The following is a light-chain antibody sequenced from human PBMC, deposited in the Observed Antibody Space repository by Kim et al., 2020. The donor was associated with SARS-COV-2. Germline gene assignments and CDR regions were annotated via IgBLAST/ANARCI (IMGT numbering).Light chain of an antibody. CDR1: QGISTR. J-gene: IGKJ5*01. V-gene: IGKV1D-12*01. CDR3: QQTNNFPPT. Sequence: SSVGDRVTITCRESQGISTRLAWYQHKLGKAPKLLIYAASSLQSGAPARFSGSGSGTDFTLTVSSLQPEDSATYYCQQTNNFPPTFGQGTRLEIK. CDR2: AAS.